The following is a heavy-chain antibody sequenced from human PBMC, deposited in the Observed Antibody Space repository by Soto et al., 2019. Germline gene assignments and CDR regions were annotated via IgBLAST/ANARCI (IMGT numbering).Heavy chain of an antibody. CDR1: GYSFTSYW. Sequence: PGESLTISCKGSGYSFTSYWISWVRQMPGKGLEWMGRIDPSDSYTNYSPSFQGHVTISADKSISTAYLQWSSLKASDTAMYYCATPRGPNCSSTSCYGDYYYMDVWGKGTTVTVSS. D-gene: IGHD2-2*01. CDR3: ATPRGPNCSSTSCYGDYYYMDV. CDR2: IDPSDSYT. J-gene: IGHJ6*03. V-gene: IGHV5-10-1*01.